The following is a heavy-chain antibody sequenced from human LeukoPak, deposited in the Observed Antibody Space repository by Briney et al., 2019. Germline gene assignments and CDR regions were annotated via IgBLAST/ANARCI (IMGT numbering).Heavy chain of an antibody. CDR1: GFTFSSYA. V-gene: IGHV3-23*01. CDR2: ISDSGSRT. J-gene: IGHJ4*02. Sequence: GGSLRLSCAASGFTFSSYAMNWVRQAPGKGLEWVSVISDSGSRTYYSDSVRGRFTISRDKSKNTVYLQINNPRAEDTAVYFCARAGYNIIDYWGPGTLVTVSS. D-gene: IGHD1-14*01. CDR3: ARAGYNIIDY.